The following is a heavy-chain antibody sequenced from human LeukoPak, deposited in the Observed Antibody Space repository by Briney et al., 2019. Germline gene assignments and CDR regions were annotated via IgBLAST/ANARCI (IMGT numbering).Heavy chain of an antibody. CDR1: GGSISSYY. J-gene: IGHJ6*02. V-gene: IGHV4-59*08. D-gene: IGHD6-6*01. CDR2: IYYSGST. Sequence: PSETLSLTCTVSGGSISSYYWSWIRQPPGKGLEWIGYIYYSGSTNYNPSLKSRVTISVDTSKNQFSLKLSSVTAADTAVYYCATSARLNYYYGMDVWGQGTTVTASS. CDR3: ATSARLNYYYGMDV.